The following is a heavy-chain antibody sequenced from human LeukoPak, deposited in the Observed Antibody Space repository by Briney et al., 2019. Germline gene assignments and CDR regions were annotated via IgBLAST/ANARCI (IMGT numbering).Heavy chain of an antibody. J-gene: IGHJ4*02. Sequence: GGSLRLSCAASGFTFSSNYMSWVRQAPGKGLEWVSVIYSGGSTYYSDSVKGRFTISRDNSKTTLYLQMNSLRAEDCFVYYCAREPRVVTGGGYFDYWGQGTLVTVSS. V-gene: IGHV3-66*02. CDR3: AREPRVVTGGGYFDY. D-gene: IGHD4-23*01. CDR2: IYSGGST. CDR1: GFTFSSNY.